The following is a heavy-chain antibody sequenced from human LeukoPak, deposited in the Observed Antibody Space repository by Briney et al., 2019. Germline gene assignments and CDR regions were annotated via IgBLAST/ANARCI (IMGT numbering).Heavy chain of an antibody. D-gene: IGHD5-18*01. J-gene: IGHJ4*02. CDR3: ASRRLWLQNGESAFDY. Sequence: GGSLRLSCAASGFTFSTYAMHWVRQAPGKGLEWVAVISYDGSSKDYADSVKGRFTISRDNSKDTLYLQTNSLRAEDTAVYYCASRRLWLQNGESAFDYWGQGTLVTVSS. CDR2: ISYDGSSK. V-gene: IGHV3-30-3*01. CDR1: GFTFSTYA.